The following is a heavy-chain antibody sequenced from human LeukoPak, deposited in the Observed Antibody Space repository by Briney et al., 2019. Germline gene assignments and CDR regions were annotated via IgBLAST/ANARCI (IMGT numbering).Heavy chain of an antibody. CDR2: ISGSGGST. Sequence: PGGSLRLSCAASGFTFSSYAMSWVRQAPGKGLEWVSAISGSGGSTYYADSVKGRFTISRDNSKNTLYLQMNSLRAEDTAVYYCASGLIGFGELLSFDYWGQGTLVTVSS. V-gene: IGHV3-23*01. CDR1: GFTFSSYA. J-gene: IGHJ4*02. CDR3: ASGLIGFGELLSFDY. D-gene: IGHD3-10*01.